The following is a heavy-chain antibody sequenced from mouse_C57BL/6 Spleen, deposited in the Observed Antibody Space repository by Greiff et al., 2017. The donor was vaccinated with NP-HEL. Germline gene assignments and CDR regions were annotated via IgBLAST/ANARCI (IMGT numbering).Heavy chain of an antibody. D-gene: IGHD2-3*01. CDR1: GYTFTSYW. CDR3: ARFYDGYSYYFDY. CDR2: IDPSDSYT. V-gene: IGHV1-69*01. Sequence: VKLQQPGAELVMPGASVKLSCKASGYTFTSYWMHWVKQRPGQGLEWIGEIDPSDSYTNYNQKFKGKSTLTVDKSSSTAYMQLSSLTSEDSAVYYCARFYDGYSYYFDYWGQGTTLTVSS. J-gene: IGHJ2*01.